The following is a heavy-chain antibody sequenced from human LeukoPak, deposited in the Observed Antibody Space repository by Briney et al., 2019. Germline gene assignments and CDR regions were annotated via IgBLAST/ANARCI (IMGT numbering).Heavy chain of an antibody. J-gene: IGHJ4*02. V-gene: IGHV4-39*07. D-gene: IGHD3-10*01. Sequence: SETLSLTCTVSGGSISSSSHYWGWIRQPSGKGLEWIGSIHYSGSSYYNPSLKSRVTMSVDTSKIQFSLKLSSVTAADTAVYYCARDLNKVRGLADYWGQGTLVTVSS. CDR2: IHYSGSS. CDR3: ARDLNKVRGLADY. CDR1: GGSISSSSHY.